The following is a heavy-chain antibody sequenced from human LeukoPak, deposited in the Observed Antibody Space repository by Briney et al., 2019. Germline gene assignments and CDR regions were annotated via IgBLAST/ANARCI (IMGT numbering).Heavy chain of an antibody. V-gene: IGHV3-23*01. D-gene: IGHD3-22*01. CDR3: AKIYDPAVVITTPFDY. Sequence: GGSLRLSCAASGFTFNNYVMSWVRQAPGKGLEWVSTINGGGYNTYYADSVKGRFTISRDNSKNTLYLQMNSLRAEDTAVYYCAKIYDPAVVITTPFDYWGQGTLVTVSS. CDR2: INGGGYNT. J-gene: IGHJ4*02. CDR1: GFTFNNYV.